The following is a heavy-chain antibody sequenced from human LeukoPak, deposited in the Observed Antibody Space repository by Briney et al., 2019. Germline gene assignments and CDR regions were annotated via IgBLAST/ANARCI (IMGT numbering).Heavy chain of an antibody. V-gene: IGHV3-66*04. CDR3: ASQRGRSSGWFDY. J-gene: IGHJ4*02. CDR1: GFTVSADY. D-gene: IGHD6-19*01. Sequence: GGSLRLSCAVSGFTVSADYMSWVRQAPGKGLEWVSAIYSGGSTYYADSVEGRFTISRDNSENTLFLQMDSLRVDDTAVYYCASQRGRSSGWFDYWGQGTLVTVSS. CDR2: IYSGGST.